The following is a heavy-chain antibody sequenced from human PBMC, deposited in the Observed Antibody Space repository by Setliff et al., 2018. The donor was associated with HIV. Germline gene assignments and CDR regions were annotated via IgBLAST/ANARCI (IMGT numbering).Heavy chain of an antibody. V-gene: IGHV4-39*01. Sequence: PSETLSLTCSVSGASLDSGSYYWTWIRQHPGKGLEWIASIRSSGDTYYNPSLQSRVIISVDTSNNQISLKLTSVTAADTAVYYCTIPASSLAPNWGRGTQVTVSS. CDR1: GASLDSGSYY. CDR2: IRSSGDT. CDR3: TIPASSLAPN. J-gene: IGHJ4*02.